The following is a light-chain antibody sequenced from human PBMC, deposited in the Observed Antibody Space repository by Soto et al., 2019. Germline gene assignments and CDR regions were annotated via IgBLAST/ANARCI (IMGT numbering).Light chain of an antibody. CDR2: YVN. CDR1: NSDIGDWKY. J-gene: IGLJ1*01. Sequence: QSVLTQPSSVSGSPGQSITIYCTGANSDIGDWKYDSWYHQYTGKAPNVIIYYVNYRPSGVSYRFSGSKSGNTASLTISGLQAEDEADYYCSSFSSGTTLFVFGGGTKVTVL. V-gene: IGLV2-14*01. CDR3: SSFSSGTTLFV.